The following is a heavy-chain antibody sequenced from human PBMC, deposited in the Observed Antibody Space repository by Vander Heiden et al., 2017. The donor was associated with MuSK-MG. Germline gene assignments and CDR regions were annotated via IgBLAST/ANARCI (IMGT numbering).Heavy chain of an antibody. CDR3: ARDRVGFWGSYRFNFETQLRAHAFDI. Sequence: SCAASGFTFSSYAMHWVRQAPGKGLEWVAVISYDGSNKYYADSVKGRFTISRDNSKNTLYLQMNSLRAEDTAVYYCARDRVGFWGSYRFNFETQLRAHAFDIWGQGTMVTVSS. CDR2: ISYDGSNK. D-gene: IGHD3-16*02. J-gene: IGHJ3*02. V-gene: IGHV3-30*04. CDR1: GFTFSSYA.